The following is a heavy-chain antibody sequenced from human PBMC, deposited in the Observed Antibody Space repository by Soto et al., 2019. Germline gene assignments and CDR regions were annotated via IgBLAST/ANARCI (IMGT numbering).Heavy chain of an antibody. CDR2: IYPHDSDT. CDR3: ARLMGFYSSYAFDI. J-gene: IGHJ3*02. D-gene: IGHD3-22*01. V-gene: IGHV5-51*01. CDR1: GYSFTTNW. Sequence: PGESLKISCKDFGYSFTTNWIAWVRQVPGKGLECMGIIYPHDSDTRYSPSFQGQVTISADESINTAYLQWSSLKASDTAMYYCARLMGFYSSYAFDIWGQGTKVTVSS.